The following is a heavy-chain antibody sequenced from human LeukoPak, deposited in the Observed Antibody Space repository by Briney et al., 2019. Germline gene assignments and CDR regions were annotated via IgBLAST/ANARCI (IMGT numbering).Heavy chain of an antibody. CDR1: GGTFSNYA. V-gene: IGHV1-69*05. Sequence: SVKVSCKASGGTFSNYAFNWVRQAPGQGLEWMGGIIPLFGTANYAQKLQGRVTMTTDTSTSTAYMELSSLRSEDTAVYYCARGLLNTLYYYYMDVWGKGTTVTVSS. D-gene: IGHD1/OR15-1a*01. J-gene: IGHJ6*03. CDR2: IIPLFGTA. CDR3: ARGLLNTLYYYYMDV.